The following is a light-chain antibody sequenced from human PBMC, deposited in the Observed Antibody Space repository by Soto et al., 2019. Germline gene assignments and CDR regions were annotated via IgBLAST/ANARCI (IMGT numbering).Light chain of an antibody. V-gene: IGKV4-1*01. Sequence: IVMTQSPESQPVTLGERATINCRSSQSVLYRSINKNYLAWYQQKPGQPPKLLIYWASTREPGVPDRFSGSVSGTNFTLTISSLQAGDVAVYYCQQYFSTPLTFGGGTKVDIK. CDR3: QQYFSTPLT. CDR1: QSVLYRSINKNY. J-gene: IGKJ4*01. CDR2: WAS.